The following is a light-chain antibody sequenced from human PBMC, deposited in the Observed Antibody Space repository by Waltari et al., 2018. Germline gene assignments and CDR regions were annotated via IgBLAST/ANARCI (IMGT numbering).Light chain of an antibody. Sequence: QSVLVQPRSVSGTPGQRVTISCSGSTSNIGFNSVDWYQQVPGTAPKVLIYGNKQRPSGVPDRFFGSQSGNSATLAIIGLQSEDEADYYCASWDVSLDGVAFGGGTRLTVL. CDR1: TSNIGFNS. V-gene: IGLV1-44*01. J-gene: IGLJ2*01. CDR2: GNK. CDR3: ASWDVSLDGVA.